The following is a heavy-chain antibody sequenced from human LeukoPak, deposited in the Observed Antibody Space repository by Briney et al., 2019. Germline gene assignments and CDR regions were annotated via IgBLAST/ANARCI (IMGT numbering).Heavy chain of an antibody. CDR2: ISGYNDNP. CDR3: ARDWYCSGGSCYDCFDP. D-gene: IGHD2-15*01. Sequence: GAAVKVSCKASGYSFGSYGISWVRQAPGRGREWMGWISGYNDNPKYAQKFQGRVTMTTDTSTSTAYMDLRSLRSDDTAVYYCARDWYCSGGSCYDCFDPWGQGTLVTVSS. J-gene: IGHJ5*02. CDR1: GYSFGSYG. V-gene: IGHV1-18*01.